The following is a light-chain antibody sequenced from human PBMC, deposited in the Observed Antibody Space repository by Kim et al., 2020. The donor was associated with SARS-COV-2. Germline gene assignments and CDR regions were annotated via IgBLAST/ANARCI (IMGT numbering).Light chain of an antibody. CDR3: HARDISGDHWV. J-gene: IGLJ3*02. CDR1: SLGSSS. Sequence: AVGQTVRITSQRESLGSSSSSWYRQKPGKAPFLVIFGKNNRPPGSPARLFGGRSGNTASFITSGAAAEEEADDYCHARDISGDHWVFGGGTQLTVL. CDR2: GKN. V-gene: IGLV3-19*01.